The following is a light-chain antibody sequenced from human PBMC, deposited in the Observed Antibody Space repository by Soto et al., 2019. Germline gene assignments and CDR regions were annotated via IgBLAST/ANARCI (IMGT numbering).Light chain of an antibody. Sequence: EMAQCVYSRCRSVGDRETSTVRASQGIRNDLGWNQKKPGKAPKRLIYAASNLQSGVPSRFSGSGSRTEFTLTFDSLLPEDSATYYCLHHNSPLTFGGET. CDR3: LHHNSPLT. CDR2: AAS. J-gene: IGKJ4*01. CDR1: QGIRND. V-gene: IGKV1-17*01.